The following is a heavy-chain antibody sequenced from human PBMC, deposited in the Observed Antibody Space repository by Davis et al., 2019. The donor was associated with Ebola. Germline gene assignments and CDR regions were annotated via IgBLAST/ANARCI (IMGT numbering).Heavy chain of an antibody. D-gene: IGHD2/OR15-2a*01. CDR1: GLPFTNYW. CDR3: ATSTYLPVY. V-gene: IGHV3-7*01. Sequence: PGGSLRLSCAASGLPFTNYWMSWVRQSSGKGLEWVANIKPDGSEKNYVDSVKGRFTISRDNAKNSLYLQMNSLRAEDTAVYYCATSTYLPVYWGQGTLVTVSS. J-gene: IGHJ4*02. CDR2: IKPDGSEK.